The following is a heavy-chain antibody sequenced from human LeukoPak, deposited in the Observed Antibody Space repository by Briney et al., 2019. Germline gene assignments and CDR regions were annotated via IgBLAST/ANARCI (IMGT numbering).Heavy chain of an antibody. J-gene: IGHJ4*02. CDR3: AREAYCGGDCYSNYFDY. V-gene: IGHV3-30*04. D-gene: IGHD2-21*02. CDR2: ISYDGSNI. CDR1: GFTFSSYA. Sequence: AGGSLRLSCAASGFTFSSYAMHWVRQAPGKGLEWVAVISYDGSNIYYADSVKGRFTISRDNSKNTLYLQMNSLRAEDTAVYYCAREAYCGGDCYSNYFDYWGQGTLVTVSS.